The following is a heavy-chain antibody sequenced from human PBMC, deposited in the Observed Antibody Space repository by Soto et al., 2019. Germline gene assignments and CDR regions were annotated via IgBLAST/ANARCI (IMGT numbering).Heavy chain of an antibody. CDR3: TCHPPRFDYNKYCRNY. J-gene: IGHJ4*02. V-gene: IGHV3-11*03. CDR2: IGDITRGET. CDR1: GFSFSDYY. D-gene: IGHD4-4*01. Sequence: PGGSLRLSCAVSGFSFSDYYMSWIRQAPGKGLEWLSYIGDITRGETGYADSVKGRFTVHRDNAKNSLFLQLNSVRAEDPAVSVCTCHPPRFDYNKYCRNYWGQGTKVTVSS.